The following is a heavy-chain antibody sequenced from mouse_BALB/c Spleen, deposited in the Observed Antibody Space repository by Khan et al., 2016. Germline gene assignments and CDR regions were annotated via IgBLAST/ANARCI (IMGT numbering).Heavy chain of an antibody. J-gene: IGHJ2*01. V-gene: IGHV5-6-5*01. CDR3: ARGVTTVVDYFDY. Sequence: EVELVESGGGLVKPGGSLKLSCAASGFTFSTYAMSWVRQTPEKRLEWVASISSGGTTYYPDSLKGRFTISRDNARNIQYVQMSSLRSEDTAMYYCARGVTTVVDYFDYWGQGTTLTVSS. CDR2: ISSGGTT. CDR1: GFTFSTYA. D-gene: IGHD1-1*01.